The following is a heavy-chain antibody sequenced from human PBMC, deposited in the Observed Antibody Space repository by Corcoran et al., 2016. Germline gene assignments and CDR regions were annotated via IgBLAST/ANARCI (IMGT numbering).Heavy chain of an antibody. J-gene: IGHJ2*01. Sequence: QVQLQESGPGLVKPSETLSLTCTVSGYSISSGYYWGWIRQPPGKGLEWIGSIYHSGSTYYNPSLKSRVTISVDTSKNQFSLKLSSVTAADTAVYYCARVVRGIGDGGGYFDLWGRGTLVTVSS. CDR1: GYSISSGYY. CDR2: IYHSGST. V-gene: IGHV4-38-2*02. CDR3: ARVVRGIGDGGGYFDL. D-gene: IGHD3-16*01.